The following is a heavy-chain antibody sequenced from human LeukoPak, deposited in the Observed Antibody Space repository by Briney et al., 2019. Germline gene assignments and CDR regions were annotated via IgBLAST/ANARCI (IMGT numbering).Heavy chain of an antibody. CDR3: ARDKGTYYYDSSPEGY. CDR2: ISSSGSTI. V-gene: IGHV3-48*03. Sequence: GGSLRLSCAASGFTFSSYEMNWVRQAPGKGLEWVSYISSSGSTIYYADSVKGRFTISRDNTKNSLYLQMNSLRAEDTAVYYCARDKGTYYYDSSPEGYWGQGTLVTVSS. D-gene: IGHD3-22*01. J-gene: IGHJ4*02. CDR1: GFTFSSYE.